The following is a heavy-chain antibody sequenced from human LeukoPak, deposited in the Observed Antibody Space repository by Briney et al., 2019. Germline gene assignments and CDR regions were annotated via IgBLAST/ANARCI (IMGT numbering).Heavy chain of an antibody. Sequence: GGSLRLSCAASGFTFTRYTMTWVRQAPGKGLEWVSSIGVGGESTYYADSVKGRFTISRDNSKNTLSLQMNGLRTEDTGVYYCAKPLEAYDSFDSWGRGTLVTVSS. CDR3: AKPLEAYDSFDS. J-gene: IGHJ4*02. D-gene: IGHD3-22*01. V-gene: IGHV3-23*01. CDR2: IGVGGEST. CDR1: GFTFTRYT.